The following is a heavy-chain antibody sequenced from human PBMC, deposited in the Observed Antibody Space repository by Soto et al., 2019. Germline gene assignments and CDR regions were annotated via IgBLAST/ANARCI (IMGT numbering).Heavy chain of an antibody. CDR2: INQSGST. CDR3: ARVRVGSIGDAFDI. CDR1: GGSFSGYY. D-gene: IGHD3-10*01. V-gene: IGHV4-34*01. J-gene: IGHJ3*02. Sequence: PSETLSLTCAVYGGSFSGYYWSWIRQPPGKGLEWIGEINQSGSTNYNPSLKSRVTISVDASKNQFSLKLSSVTAADTAVYYCARVRVGSIGDAFDIRGQGTMVTGSS.